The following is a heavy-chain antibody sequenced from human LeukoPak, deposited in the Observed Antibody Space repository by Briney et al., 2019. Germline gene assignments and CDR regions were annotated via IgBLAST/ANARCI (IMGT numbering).Heavy chain of an antibody. CDR1: GFTFSSYA. D-gene: IGHD6-13*01. CDR3: AKCWRVVSGNWYLSFDS. Sequence: GGSLRLSCAASGFTFSSYAMSWVRQTPGKGLEWVSSISDRGDETYYADSVRGRFTISRDNSKNTLYLQMKSLGGDDTALYYCAKCWRVVSGNWYLSFDSWGQGTLVTVSS. CDR2: ISDRGDET. J-gene: IGHJ4*02. V-gene: IGHV3-23*01.